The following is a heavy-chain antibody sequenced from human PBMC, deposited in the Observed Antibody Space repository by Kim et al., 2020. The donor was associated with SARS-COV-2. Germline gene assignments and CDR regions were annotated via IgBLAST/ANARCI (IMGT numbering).Heavy chain of an antibody. J-gene: IGHJ6*03. V-gene: IGHV5-51*01. CDR1: GYSFTSYW. CDR3: ATLVSGTTGLGYYHYMYV. Sequence: GESLKISCKGSGYSFTSYWIGWVRQMPGKGLEWMGIIYPGDSDTRYSPSFQGQVTISADKSISTAYLQWSSLTASDTAMYYCATLVSGTTGLGYYHYMYVWGKGTTVTVSS. CDR2: IYPGDSDT. D-gene: IGHD1-7*01.